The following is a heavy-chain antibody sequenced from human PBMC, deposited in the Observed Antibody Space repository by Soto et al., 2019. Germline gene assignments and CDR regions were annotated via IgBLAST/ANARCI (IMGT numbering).Heavy chain of an antibody. J-gene: IGHJ6*02. CDR2: ISGSGGST. D-gene: IGHD3-22*01. Sequence: PGGSLRLSCAASGFTFSSYAMSWVRQAPGKGLEWVSAISGSGGSTYYADSVKGRFTISRDNSKNTLYLQMNSLRAEDTAVYYCAGNRGYNYYYGMDVWGQGTTVTVSS. V-gene: IGHV3-23*01. CDR1: GFTFSSYA. CDR3: AGNRGYNYYYGMDV.